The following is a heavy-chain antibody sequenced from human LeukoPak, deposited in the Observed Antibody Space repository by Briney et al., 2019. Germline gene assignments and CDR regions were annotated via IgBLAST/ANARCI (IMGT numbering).Heavy chain of an antibody. CDR1: GYSFTDYW. V-gene: IGHV5-51*01. J-gene: IGHJ5*02. CDR3: ASQEGNNWFDP. CDR2: IYPGDSDT. Sequence: GESLKISCKGSGYSFTDYWIGWVRQMPGKGLEWMGIIYPGDSDTKYRPSFQGQVTISADKSISTAYLQWSSLKASDTAMYYCASQEGNNWFDPWGQGTLVTVSS. D-gene: IGHD3-10*01.